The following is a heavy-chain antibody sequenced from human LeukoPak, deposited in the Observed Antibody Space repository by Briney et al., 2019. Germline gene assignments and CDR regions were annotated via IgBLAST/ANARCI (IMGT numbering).Heavy chain of an antibody. Sequence: PGGSLRLSCAASGFTFSSYAMSWVRQAPGKGLEWVSAISGSGGSTYYADSVKGRFTISRDNSKNTLYLQMNGLRAEDTAVYYCAKESDCGGDCYSINFDYWGQGTLVTVSS. CDR2: ISGSGGST. CDR1: GFTFSSYA. CDR3: AKESDCGGDCYSINFDY. J-gene: IGHJ4*02. V-gene: IGHV3-23*01. D-gene: IGHD2-21*02.